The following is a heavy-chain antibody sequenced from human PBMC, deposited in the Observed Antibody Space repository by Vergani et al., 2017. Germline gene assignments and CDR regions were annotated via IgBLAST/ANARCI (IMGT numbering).Heavy chain of an antibody. J-gene: IGHJ2*01. V-gene: IGHV4-39*01. Sequence: QMQLQESGPGLVKAPETLSLTCTVSGDSIISRSYYWGWIRPPPGKGLEWIGRIYNSGNGDSSSSLKSRVTISADTSKNQFSLRLTSVTAADTAVYYCASGKYYSDSTSHFRGRYFDVWGRGTLVTVPS. CDR2: IYNSGNG. D-gene: IGHD3-16*01. CDR1: GDSIISRSYY. CDR3: ASGKYYSDSTSHFRGRYFDV.